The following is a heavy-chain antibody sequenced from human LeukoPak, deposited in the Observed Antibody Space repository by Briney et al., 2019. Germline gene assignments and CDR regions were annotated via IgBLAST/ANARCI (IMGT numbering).Heavy chain of an antibody. CDR2: ISSSSSYI. CDR1: GFIFSTYN. J-gene: IGHJ4*02. Sequence: GGSLRLSCAASGFIFSTYNIDWVRQAPGKGLEWVSSISSSSSYIYYADSVKGRFTISRDNAKNSLSLQMNSLRADDTAVYYCARGQIYYDGSGFDYWGQGTLVTVSS. D-gene: IGHD3-22*01. CDR3: ARGQIYYDGSGFDY. V-gene: IGHV3-21*01.